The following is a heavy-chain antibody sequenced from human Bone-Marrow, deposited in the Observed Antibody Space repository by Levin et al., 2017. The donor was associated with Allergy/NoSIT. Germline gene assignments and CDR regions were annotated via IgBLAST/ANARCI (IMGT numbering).Heavy chain of an antibody. J-gene: IGHJ4*02. CDR3: VRIAPGGGWSLGIFDY. CDR1: GYSFTSYW. V-gene: IGHV5-51*01. Sequence: PGESLKISCKGSGYSFTSYWIGWVRQMPGKGLEWMGIIYPGDSDTRYSPSFQGQVTISADKSISTAYLQWSSLKASDTAMYYCVRIAPGGGWSLGIFDYWGQRTLVTVSS. D-gene: IGHD6-13*01. CDR2: IYPGDSDT.